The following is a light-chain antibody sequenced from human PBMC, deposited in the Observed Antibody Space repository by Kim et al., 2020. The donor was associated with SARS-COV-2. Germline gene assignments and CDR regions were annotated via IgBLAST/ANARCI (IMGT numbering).Light chain of an antibody. Sequence: DIQMTQSPSSLSASVGDRVTITCRASQSISSYLNWYQQKPGKAPKLLIYAASSLQSGVPSRFSGSGSGTDFTLTISSLQPEDFATYYFQQSYSTLWTFGQGTKVDIK. J-gene: IGKJ1*01. CDR1: QSISSY. V-gene: IGKV1-39*01. CDR2: AAS. CDR3: QQSYSTLWT.